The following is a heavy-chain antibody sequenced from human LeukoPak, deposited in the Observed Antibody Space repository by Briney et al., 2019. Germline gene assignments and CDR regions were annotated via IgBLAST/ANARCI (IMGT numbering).Heavy chain of an antibody. CDR1: GASISGSGYY. Sequence: SETLSLTCAVSGASISGSGYYWGWIRQPPGKGLEWIGNIYSSGSTYYNASLQSRVTMSVDTSKNQLSLKVISVTAADTAVYYCARGVIAAGGNDFDYWGQGTLVTVSS. D-gene: IGHD6-13*01. J-gene: IGHJ4*02. CDR3: ARGVIAAGGNDFDY. CDR2: IYSSGST. V-gene: IGHV4-39*07.